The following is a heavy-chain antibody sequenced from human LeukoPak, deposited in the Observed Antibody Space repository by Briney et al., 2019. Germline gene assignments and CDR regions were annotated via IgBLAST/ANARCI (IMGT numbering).Heavy chain of an antibody. Sequence: SETLSLTCTVSGGSISSSSYYWGWIRQPPGTGLEWIVSIYYSGSTYYNPSLKSRVTISVDTSKNQFSLKLSSVTAADTAVYYCARPPPNYYDSSGSPQYFDYWGQGTLVTVSS. D-gene: IGHD3-22*01. V-gene: IGHV4-39*01. J-gene: IGHJ4*02. CDR3: ARPPPNYYDSSGSPQYFDY. CDR2: IYYSGST. CDR1: GGSISSSSYY.